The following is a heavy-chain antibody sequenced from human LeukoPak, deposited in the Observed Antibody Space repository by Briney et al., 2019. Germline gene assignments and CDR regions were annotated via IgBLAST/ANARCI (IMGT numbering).Heavy chain of an antibody. D-gene: IGHD3-10*01. CDR1: GYTFTSYA. CDR2: INTNTGNP. Sequence: GASVKVSCKASGYTFTSYAMNWVRQAPGQGLEWMGWINTNTGNPTYAQGFTGRFVFSLDTSVSTAYLQISSLKAEDTAVYYCARESVVGRGSGSYYIDYWGQGTLVTVSS. CDR3: ARESVVGRGSGSYYIDY. J-gene: IGHJ4*02. V-gene: IGHV7-4-1*02.